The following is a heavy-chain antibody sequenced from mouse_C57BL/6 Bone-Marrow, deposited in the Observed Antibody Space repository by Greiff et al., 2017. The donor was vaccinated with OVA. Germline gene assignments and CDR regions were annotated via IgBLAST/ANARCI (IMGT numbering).Heavy chain of an antibody. CDR2: ISSGGDYI. CDR1: GFTFSSYA. D-gene: IGHD1-1*01. J-gene: IGHJ3*01. Sequence: EVNVVESGEGLVKPGGSLKLSCAASGFTFSSYAMSWVRQTPEKRLEWVAYISSGGDYIYYADTVKGRFTISRDNARNTLYLQMSSLKSEDTAMYYCTRAPPYGSSYGFAYWGQGTLVTVSA. V-gene: IGHV5-9-1*02. CDR3: TRAPPYGSSYGFAY.